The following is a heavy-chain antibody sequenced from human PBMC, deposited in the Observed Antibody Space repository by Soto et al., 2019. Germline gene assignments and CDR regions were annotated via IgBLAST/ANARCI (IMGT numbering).Heavy chain of an antibody. D-gene: IGHD2-2*01. CDR3: ASDIVVVPAATRRYYGMDV. Sequence: PGESLKISCKGSGYSFTSYWISWVRQMPGTVLEWMGRIDPSDSYTNYSPSFQGHVTISADKSISTAYLQWSSLKASDTAMYYCASDIVVVPAATRRYYGMDVWGQGTTVTVSS. J-gene: IGHJ6*02. CDR1: GYSFTSYW. CDR2: IDPSDSYT. V-gene: IGHV5-10-1*01.